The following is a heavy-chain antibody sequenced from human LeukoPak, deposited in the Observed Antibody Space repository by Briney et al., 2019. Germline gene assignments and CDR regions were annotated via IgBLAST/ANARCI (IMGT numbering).Heavy chain of an antibody. V-gene: IGHV3-7*01. Sequence: PGGSLRLSCAASGFTFSSYWMSWVRQAPGKGLEWVANIKQDGSEKYYVDSVKGRFTISRDNAKNSLYLQMNSLRAEDTAVYYCANTLRYFDWLFPYYWGQGTLVTVSS. J-gene: IGHJ4*02. CDR3: ANTLRYFDWLFPYY. D-gene: IGHD3-9*01. CDR2: IKQDGSEK. CDR1: GFTFSSYW.